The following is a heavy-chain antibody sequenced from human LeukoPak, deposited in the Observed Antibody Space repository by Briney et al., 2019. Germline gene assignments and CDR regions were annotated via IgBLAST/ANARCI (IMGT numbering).Heavy chain of an antibody. J-gene: IGHJ4*02. CDR3: ARVDSGYDWSFDY. Sequence: PSETLSLTCTVSGGSISSSSYYWGWLRQPPGKGLEWIGSIYYSGSTYYNPSLKSRVTISVDTSKNQFSLKLSSVTAADTAVYYCARVDSGYDWSFDYWGQGTLSPSPQ. CDR2: IYYSGST. D-gene: IGHD5-12*01. CDR1: GGSISSSSYY. V-gene: IGHV4-39*01.